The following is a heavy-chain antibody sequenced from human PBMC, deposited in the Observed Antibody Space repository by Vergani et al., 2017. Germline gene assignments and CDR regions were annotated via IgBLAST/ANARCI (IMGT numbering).Heavy chain of an antibody. V-gene: IGHV3-23*01. CDR1: GFTFIMHA. CDR3: AKVGRSEVAGTFGAFDT. J-gene: IGHJ3*02. CDR2: LSAIDRRT. Sequence: EVQLLESGGDLVQPGGSLRLSCAASGFTFIMHAMSWVRQAPGKGVEWVSTLSAIDRRTPYADSVNGRFTISRDNSKNTLFLHMNSLRPEDTAVYYCAKVGRSEVAGTFGAFDTWGQGTMVTVSS. D-gene: IGHD6-19*01.